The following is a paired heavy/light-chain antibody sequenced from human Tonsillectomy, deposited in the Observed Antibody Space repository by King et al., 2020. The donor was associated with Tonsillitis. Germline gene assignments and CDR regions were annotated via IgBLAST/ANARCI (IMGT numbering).Light chain of an antibody. J-gene: IGLJ3*02. V-gene: IGLV1-40*01. CDR1: SSNIGAGYD. CDR2: GNI. Sequence: QSVLTQPPSVSGAPGQRVTISCTGSSSNIGAGYDVHWYQQLPGTAPKLLIYGNINRPSGVPDRFSGSKSGTSASLAITGLQAEDEADYYCQSYDSSLSGSVFGGGTKLTVL. CDR3: QSYDSSLSGSV.
Heavy chain of an antibody. CDR2: VIPMFHTT. D-gene: IGHD3-22*01. J-gene: IGHJ6*02. CDR3: AREDYDSSGYYSNYYHYHGLDV. V-gene: IGHV1-69*01. CDR1: GGTFRRYV. Sequence: QVQLVQSGAEVKKPGSSVKVSCKASGGTFRRYVISWVRQAPGQGLEWMGGVIPMFHTTNYAQKFQGRVTITADESTSTAYMELSSLRSEDTAVYYCAREDYDSSGYYSNYYHYHGLDVWGQGTTVTVSS.